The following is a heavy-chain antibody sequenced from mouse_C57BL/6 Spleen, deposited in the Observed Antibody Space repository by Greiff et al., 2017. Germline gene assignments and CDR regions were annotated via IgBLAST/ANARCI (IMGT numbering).Heavy chain of an antibody. J-gene: IGHJ4*01. Sequence: EVQLQESEGGLVQPGSSMKLSCTASGFTFSDYYMAWVRQVPEKGLEWVANINYDGSSTYYLDSLKSRFIISRDNAKNILYLQMSSLKSEDTATYYCARVTGYAMDYWGQGTSVTVSS. CDR2: INYDGSST. D-gene: IGHD4-1*01. V-gene: IGHV5-16*01. CDR3: ARVTGYAMDY. CDR1: GFTFSDYY.